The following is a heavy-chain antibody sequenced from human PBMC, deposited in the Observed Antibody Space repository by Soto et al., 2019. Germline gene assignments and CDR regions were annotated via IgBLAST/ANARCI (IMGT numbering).Heavy chain of an antibody. CDR2: ISAGSGTT. V-gene: IGHV3-48*02. Sequence: EVQLVNSGGGLVQPGGSLRLSCAASGFTFSSYGMNWVRQAPGKGLEWVSYISAGSGTTDYADSVKGRFTISRDNAKRSLYRQLNSLRDAATAVYSCARGGAGPPAYWGQGTLVLVSS. J-gene: IGHJ4*02. CDR3: ARGGAGPPAY. CDR1: GFTFSSYG. D-gene: IGHD3-10*01.